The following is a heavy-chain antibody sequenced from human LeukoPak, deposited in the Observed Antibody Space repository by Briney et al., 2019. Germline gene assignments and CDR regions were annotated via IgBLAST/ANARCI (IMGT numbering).Heavy chain of an antibody. J-gene: IGHJ3*01. CDR1: GFTFNSYN. CDR2: ISSSSII. CDR3: AKDRVDTAMVL. Sequence: GGSLRLSCGASGFTFNSYNMNWVRQAPGKGLEWVSYISSSSIIYYTDSVKGRFTISRDNAKNSLYLQMNSLRAEDTAVYYCAKDRVDTAMVLWGQGTMVTVSS. V-gene: IGHV3-48*01. D-gene: IGHD5-18*01.